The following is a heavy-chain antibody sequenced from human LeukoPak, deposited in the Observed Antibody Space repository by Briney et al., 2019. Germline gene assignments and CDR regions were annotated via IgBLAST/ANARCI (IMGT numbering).Heavy chain of an antibody. CDR2: ISGSGGST. CDR1: GGSFSGYY. V-gene: IGHV3-23*01. J-gene: IGHJ5*02. Sequence: ETLSLTCAVYGGSFSGYYWSWVRQAPGKGLEWVSAISGSGGSTYYADSVKGRFTISRDNSKNTLYLQMNSLRAEDTAVYYCAKDLPGIAVAGTSSWFDPWGQGTLVTVSS. D-gene: IGHD6-19*01. CDR3: AKDLPGIAVAGTSSWFDP.